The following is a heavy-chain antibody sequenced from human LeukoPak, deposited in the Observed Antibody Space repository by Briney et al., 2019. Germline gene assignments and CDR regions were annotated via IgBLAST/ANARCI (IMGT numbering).Heavy chain of an antibody. J-gene: IGHJ4*02. CDR1: GFTLRNQW. Sequence: PGGPLRLSCGPSGFTLRNQWVGWVRQAPGKGLEGVANKKKEGSEKYYVDSVKGRFTIYRDNAKNSLYLQMNSLRAEDTGVYYCARSPLSGSPYWGQGNLVTVSS. CDR2: KKKEGSEK. CDR3: ARSPLSGSPY. D-gene: IGHD1-26*01. V-gene: IGHV3-7*04.